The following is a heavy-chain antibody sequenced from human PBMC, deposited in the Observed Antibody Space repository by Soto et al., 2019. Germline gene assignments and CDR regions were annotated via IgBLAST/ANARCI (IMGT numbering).Heavy chain of an antibody. CDR1: RGSISGSGYH. Sequence: QVQLQESGPGLVKPSQTLSLTCTVSRGSISGSGYHWNWIRQHPGKALEWVGYIHSTGTTYYTPSLKSRVIISVDTSKNQFSLRLRSVTAADTAVYYCASSTYDYIGYWGQGTLVTVSP. CDR2: IHSTGTT. D-gene: IGHD3-16*01. CDR3: ASSTYDYIGY. V-gene: IGHV4-31*03. J-gene: IGHJ4*02.